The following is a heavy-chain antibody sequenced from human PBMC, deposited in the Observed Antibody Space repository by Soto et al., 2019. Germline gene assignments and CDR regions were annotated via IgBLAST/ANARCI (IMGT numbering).Heavy chain of an antibody. J-gene: IGHJ4*02. CDR1: GFSLSTSGVG. CDR2: IYWDDDK. Sequence: QITLKESGPTLVKPTQTLTLTCTFSGFSLSTSGVGVGWIRQSPGKALEWLALIYWDDDKRYSPSLKRRLTITEDSSKNQGVLTMTNMDPVDKATYYCARIYCSGGSCYGNYFDYWGQGTLVTVSS. CDR3: ARIYCSGGSCYGNYFDY. D-gene: IGHD2-15*01. V-gene: IGHV2-5*02.